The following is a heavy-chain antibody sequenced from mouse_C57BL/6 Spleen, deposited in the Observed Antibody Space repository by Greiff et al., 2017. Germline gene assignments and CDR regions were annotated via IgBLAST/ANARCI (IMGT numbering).Heavy chain of an antibody. CDR1: GYTFTSYW. J-gene: IGHJ2*01. Sequence: VQLQQSGTVLARPGASVKMSCKTSGYTFTSYWMHWVKQRPGQGLEWIGAIYPGNSDTSYNQKFKGKAKLTAVTSASTAYMELISLTNEDSAVYYCTRLIYYGSSYFDYWGQGTPLTVSS. V-gene: IGHV1-5*01. CDR3: TRLIYYGSSYFDY. D-gene: IGHD1-1*01. CDR2: IYPGNSDT.